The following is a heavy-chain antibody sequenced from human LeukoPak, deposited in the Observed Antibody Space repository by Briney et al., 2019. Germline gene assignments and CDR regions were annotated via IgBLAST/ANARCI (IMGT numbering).Heavy chain of an antibody. CDR1: GGSLSSNNW. CDR3: ASYMTTFRY. Sequence: SETLSLTCAVSGGSLSSNNWWSWVRQPPGKGLEWIGEIFHSGSTNYNPSLKSRVTISVDTSKNQFSLKLGSVTAADTAVYYCASYMTTFRYWGQGTLVTVSS. V-gene: IGHV4-4*02. J-gene: IGHJ4*02. CDR2: IFHSGST. D-gene: IGHD4-11*01.